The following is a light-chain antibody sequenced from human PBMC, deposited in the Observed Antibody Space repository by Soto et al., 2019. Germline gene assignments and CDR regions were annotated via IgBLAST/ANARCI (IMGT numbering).Light chain of an antibody. CDR2: EGS. V-gene: IGLV2-23*01. J-gene: IGLJ1*01. CDR3: CSYAGSRSYV. CDR1: SSDVGSYNL. Sequence: QSVLTQPASVSGSPGQSITISYTGSSSDVGSYNLVSWYQQHPGKAPKVMIYEGSKRPSGVSTRFSGSKSGNTASLTISGLQAEDEADYYCCSYAGSRSYVFGTGTKVTVL.